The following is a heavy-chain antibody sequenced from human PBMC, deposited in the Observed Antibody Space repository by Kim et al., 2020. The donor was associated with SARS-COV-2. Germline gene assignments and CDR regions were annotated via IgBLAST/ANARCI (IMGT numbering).Heavy chain of an antibody. CDR2: IYVADSDT. Sequence: GESLKISCKGSGYTFTSYWIAWVRQMPGKGLVWMGMIYVADSDTRYSPSFEGQVTISVDKSISTVYLQWSSLKASDTAMYYCARGEGYFIENYFDYWGQGTLVTVSS. CDR1: GYTFTSYW. V-gene: IGHV5-51*01. D-gene: IGHD2-21*01. CDR3: ARGEGYFIENYFDY. J-gene: IGHJ4*02.